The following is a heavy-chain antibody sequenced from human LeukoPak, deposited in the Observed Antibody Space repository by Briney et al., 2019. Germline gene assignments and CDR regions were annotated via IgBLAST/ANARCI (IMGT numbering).Heavy chain of an antibody. V-gene: IGHV1-69*13. Sequence: SVKVSCKASGYTFTSYGISWVRQAPGQGLEWMGGIIPIFGTANYAQKFQGRVTITADESTSTAYMELSSLRSEDTAVYYCARFNHYYDSSEAFDYWGQGTLVTVSS. D-gene: IGHD3-22*01. CDR1: GYTFTSYG. J-gene: IGHJ4*02. CDR2: IIPIFGTA. CDR3: ARFNHYYDSSEAFDY.